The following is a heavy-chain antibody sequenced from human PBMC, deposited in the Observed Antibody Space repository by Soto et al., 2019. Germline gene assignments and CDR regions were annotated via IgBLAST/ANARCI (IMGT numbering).Heavy chain of an antibody. Sequence: SETLSLTCAVYGGSFSGYYWSWIRQPPGKGLEWIGEINHSGSTNYNPSLKSRVTISVDTSKNQFSLKLSSVTAADTAVYYCATRIIVVVPAAILSWLDPWGQGTLVTVSS. CDR3: ATRIIVVVPAAILSWLDP. V-gene: IGHV4-34*01. D-gene: IGHD2-2*01. J-gene: IGHJ5*02. CDR2: INHSGST. CDR1: GGSFSGYY.